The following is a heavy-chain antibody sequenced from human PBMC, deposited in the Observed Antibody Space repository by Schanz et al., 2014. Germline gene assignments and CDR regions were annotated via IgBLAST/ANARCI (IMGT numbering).Heavy chain of an antibody. V-gene: IGHV4-59*01. J-gene: IGHJ4*02. Sequence: QVQLQESGPGLVKPSETLSLTCTVSGGSISSYYWSWIRQPPGKGLEWIGHRDSSGSTKYNPSPKSRVTTSIATSKTQISLRLRSVAEAETAVYYCARDGLGADYWGQGTLVTVSA. CDR3: ARDGLGADY. CDR2: RDSSGST. CDR1: GGSISSYY.